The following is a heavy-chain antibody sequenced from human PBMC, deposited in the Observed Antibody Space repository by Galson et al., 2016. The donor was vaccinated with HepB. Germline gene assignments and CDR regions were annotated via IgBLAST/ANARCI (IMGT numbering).Heavy chain of an antibody. V-gene: IGHV3-48*02. CDR2: ISSTSSTI. CDR3: ARDQGTYCSGGNCYGSGALDI. Sequence: SLRLSCAASGLIFRSYSMNWVRQAPGEGLEWVSYISSTSSTIFYDDSVKGRFTISRDIAKNSLYLQMNSLRDEDTAVYYWARDQGTYCSGGNCYGSGALDIWGQGTMVTVSS. CDR1: GLIFRSYS. J-gene: IGHJ3*02. D-gene: IGHD2-15*01.